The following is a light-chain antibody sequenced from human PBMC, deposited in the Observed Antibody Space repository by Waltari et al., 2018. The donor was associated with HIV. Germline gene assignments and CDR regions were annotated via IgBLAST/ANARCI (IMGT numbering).Light chain of an antibody. V-gene: IGKV1-6*01. CDR1: QAIGND. CDR3: LQDYNYPWT. CDR2: GAS. J-gene: IGKJ1*01. Sequence: AIQMTQSPPSLSASVGDRVTITCRASQAIGNDLDWDQQKPGRAPKLLIYGASTLQSGVPSRFSGSGSCTDFTLTISRLQPEDFATYFCLQDYNYPWTFGQGTKVEIK.